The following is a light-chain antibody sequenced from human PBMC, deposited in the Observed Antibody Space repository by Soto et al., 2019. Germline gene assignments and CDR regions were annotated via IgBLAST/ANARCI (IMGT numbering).Light chain of an antibody. V-gene: IGKV1-13*02. CDR1: QRISSY. J-gene: IGKJ4*01. CDR3: QQFNTYPLT. Sequence: IQMTQSPSSLSASVGDRVTITCRASQRISSYLDWYQQKPGKAPKLLIYDASSLDSGVPSRFSGSGSGTDFTLTISSLQPEDFATYYCQQFNTYPLTFGGGTKVDIK. CDR2: DAS.